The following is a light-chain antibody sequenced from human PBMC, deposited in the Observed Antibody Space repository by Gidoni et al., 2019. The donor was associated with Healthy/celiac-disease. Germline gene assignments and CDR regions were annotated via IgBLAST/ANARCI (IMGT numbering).Light chain of an antibody. CDR3: QQYGSSPLT. V-gene: IGKV3-20*01. J-gene: IGKJ4*01. CDR1: QSVSSSY. CDR2: GAT. Sequence: EIVLTQSPGTLSLSPGERATHSCRASQSVSSSYLAWYQQKPGQAPRLLIYGATSRATGIPDGFSGSGSGTDFTLTISRLEPEDFAVYYCQQYGSSPLTFGGXTKVEIK.